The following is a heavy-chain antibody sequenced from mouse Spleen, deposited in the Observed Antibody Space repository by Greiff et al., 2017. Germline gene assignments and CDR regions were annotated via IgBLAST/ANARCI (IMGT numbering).Heavy chain of an antibody. CDR1: GFTFSSYA. J-gene: IGHJ4*01. Sequence: EVKLVESGGGLVKLGGSLKLSCAASGFTFSSYAMSWVRQTPEKRLEWVATISSGGGNTYYPDSVKGRFTISRDNAKNTLYLQMSSLKSEDTAMYYCARHETTVVATSLDAMDYWGQGTSVTVSS. CDR2: ISSGGGNT. D-gene: IGHD1-1*01. CDR3: ARHETTVVATSLDAMDY. V-gene: IGHV5-9*04.